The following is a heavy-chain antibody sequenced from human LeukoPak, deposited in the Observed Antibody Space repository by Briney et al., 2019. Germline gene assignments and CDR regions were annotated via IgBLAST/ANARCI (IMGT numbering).Heavy chain of an antibody. Sequence: GGSLRLSCAASGFTFSSYSMNWVRQAPGKGLEWVSSISSSSSYIYYADSVKGRFTISRDNAKSSLYLQMDSLRAEDTAVYYCARERGYGDYDWGQGTLVTVSS. CDR2: ISSSSSYI. CDR3: ARERGYGDYD. V-gene: IGHV3-21*01. D-gene: IGHD4-17*01. J-gene: IGHJ4*02. CDR1: GFTFSSYS.